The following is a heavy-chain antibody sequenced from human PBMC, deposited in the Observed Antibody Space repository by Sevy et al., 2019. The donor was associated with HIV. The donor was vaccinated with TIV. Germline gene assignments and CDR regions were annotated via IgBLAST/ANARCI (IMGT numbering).Heavy chain of an antibody. D-gene: IGHD6-6*01. CDR1: GFTFSTYA. CDR2: ISSSSSYI. V-gene: IGHV3-21*01. CDR3: ARDVEYSSSKVDY. Sequence: GESLKISCAASGFTFSTYAMNWVRQAPGKGLEWVSSISSSSSYIYHADSVKGRFTISRDNAKNSLYLQMNSLRAEDTAVYYCARDVEYSSSKVDYWGQGTLVTVSS. J-gene: IGHJ4*02.